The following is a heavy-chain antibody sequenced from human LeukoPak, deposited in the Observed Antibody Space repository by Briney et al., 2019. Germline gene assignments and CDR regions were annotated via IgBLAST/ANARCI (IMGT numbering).Heavy chain of an antibody. CDR1: GSSFSNYG. CDR2: ISYDGSDK. J-gene: IGHJ4*02. CDR3: AKDRGCSSASCSRTPMTYYFDY. D-gene: IGHD2-2*01. V-gene: IGHV3-30*18. Sequence: PGRSLRLSCAASGSSFSNYGMHWVRQAPGKGLEWVAVISYDGSDKYYGDSVKGRFSISRDNVKNTLFLQMNSLRAEDTAVYYCAKDRGCSSASCSRTPMTYYFDYWGQGTLVTVSS.